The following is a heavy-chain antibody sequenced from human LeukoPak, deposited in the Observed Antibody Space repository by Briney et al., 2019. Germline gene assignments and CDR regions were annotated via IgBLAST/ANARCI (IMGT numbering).Heavy chain of an antibody. CDR2: IYNSGST. CDR1: GGSISNFY. V-gene: IGHV4-4*07. Sequence: SETLSLTCTVSGGSISNFYWSWIRQPAGKGLEWIGHIYNSGSTNYNPSLKGRVTMSVATSKNQFSLHLSSVTAADTAVYYCARSALLVTAPALYYFDYWGEVTLVAVSS. J-gene: IGHJ4*02. CDR3: ARSALLVTAPALYYFDY. D-gene: IGHD6-13*01.